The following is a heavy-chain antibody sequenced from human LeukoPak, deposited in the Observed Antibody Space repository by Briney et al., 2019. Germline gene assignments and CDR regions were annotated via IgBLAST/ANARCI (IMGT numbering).Heavy chain of an antibody. J-gene: IGHJ5*02. CDR2: IKEDGSAK. V-gene: IGHV3-7*04. CDR3: ARHGTDDYDSSGYLRP. Sequence: GGSLRLSCAASGFTFSRFWMSWVRQAPGRGLEWVANIKEDGSAKYYVDSVKGRFTISRDSAKNSLDLQMNSLRAEDTAVYYCARHGTDDYDSSGYLRPWGQGTLVTVSS. D-gene: IGHD3-22*01. CDR1: GFTFSRFW.